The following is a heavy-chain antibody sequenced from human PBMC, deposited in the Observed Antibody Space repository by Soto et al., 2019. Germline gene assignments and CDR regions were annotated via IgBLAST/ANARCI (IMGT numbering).Heavy chain of an antibody. CDR3: ARLIYDSRLNYFYFDF. CDR1: GGSISGRNW. J-gene: IGHJ4*02. V-gene: IGHV4-4*02. D-gene: IGHD3-22*01. CDR2: VFHGGDT. Sequence: PSETLSLTCVVSGGSISGRNWWSWVRQAPGKGLEWIGEVFHGGDTTYTPSLRSRVTISVDKSKNQFSLKLNSVTAADTAVYYCARLIYDSRLNYFYFDFWGQGALVTV.